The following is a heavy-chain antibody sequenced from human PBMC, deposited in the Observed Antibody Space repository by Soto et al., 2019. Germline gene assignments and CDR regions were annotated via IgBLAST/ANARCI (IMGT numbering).Heavy chain of an antibody. CDR2: INWNGGST. CDR1: GFTFDDYG. CDR3: ARVITAAGWRYYYYTDV. V-gene: IGHV3-20*01. Sequence: EVQLVESGGGVVRPGGSLRLSCAASGFTFDDYGMSWVRQAPGKGLEWVSGINWNGGSTGYADSVKGRFTISRDNAKNTLYLQMNSLRAEDTALYHCARVITAAGWRYYYYTDVWGKGTTVTVSS. D-gene: IGHD6-13*01. J-gene: IGHJ6*03.